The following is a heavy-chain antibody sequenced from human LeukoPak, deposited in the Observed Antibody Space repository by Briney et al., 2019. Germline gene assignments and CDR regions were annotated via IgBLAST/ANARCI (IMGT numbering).Heavy chain of an antibody. CDR1: GFTFSSYA. Sequence: GGSLILSCAASGFTFSSYAMHWVRQAPGKGLEWVAVISYDGSNKYYADSVKGRFTISRDNSKNTLYLQMNSLRAEDTAVYYCARATRGGVDPWGQGTLVTVSS. J-gene: IGHJ5*02. V-gene: IGHV3-30-3*01. CDR3: ARATRGGVDP. CDR2: ISYDGSNK. D-gene: IGHD3-10*01.